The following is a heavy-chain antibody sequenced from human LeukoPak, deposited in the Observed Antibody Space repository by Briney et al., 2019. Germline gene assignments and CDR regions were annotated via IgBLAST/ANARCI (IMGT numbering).Heavy chain of an antibody. Sequence: SETLSLTCAVSGYSISSGYYWGWIRQPPGKGLESIGSIYHSGSTYYNPTLKSRVTISVDTSKNQFSQKLSSVTAADPAVCYCARDIGSGSDYWGQRTLVTVSS. V-gene: IGHV4-38-2*02. D-gene: IGHD3-10*01. CDR3: ARDIGSGSDY. CDR2: IYHSGST. J-gene: IGHJ4*02. CDR1: GYSISSGYY.